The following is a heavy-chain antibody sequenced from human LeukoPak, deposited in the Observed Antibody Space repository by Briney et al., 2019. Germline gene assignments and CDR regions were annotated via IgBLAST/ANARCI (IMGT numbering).Heavy chain of an antibody. CDR2: VKSDGTST. D-gene: IGHD1-26*01. J-gene: IGHJ3*01. V-gene: IGHV3-74*01. Sequence: GGSLRLSCAASGFTFSNYWMHWVRQAPGKGLVWVSLVKSDGTSTTYAYSVKGRFTISRDNANNMVYLQMNSLRDEDTAVYYCARDRWEYGGDAFDVWGHGTMVTVSS. CDR1: GFTFSNYW. CDR3: ARDRWEYGGDAFDV.